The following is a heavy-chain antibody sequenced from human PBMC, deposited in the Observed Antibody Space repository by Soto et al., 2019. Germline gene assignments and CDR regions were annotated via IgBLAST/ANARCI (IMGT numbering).Heavy chain of an antibody. D-gene: IGHD6-19*01. CDR1: GFTFSSYA. Sequence: GGSLRLSCAASGFTFSSYAMSWVRQAPGKGLEWVSAISGSGGSTYYADSVKGRFTISRDNSKNTLYLQMNSLRAEDTAVYYCAKSPGGIAVAGTLLPDYFDYWGQGTLVTVSS. CDR3: AKSPGGIAVAGTLLPDYFDY. V-gene: IGHV3-23*01. CDR2: ISGSGGST. J-gene: IGHJ4*02.